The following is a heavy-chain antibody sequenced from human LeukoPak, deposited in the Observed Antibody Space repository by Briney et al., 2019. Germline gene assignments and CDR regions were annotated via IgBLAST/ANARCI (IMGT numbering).Heavy chain of an antibody. V-gene: IGHV4-31*03. J-gene: IGHJ3*02. Sequence: PSETLSLTCTISGGSISSGGYYWSWIRQHPGKGLEWIGYTYYSGSTYYNPSLKSRVTISVDTSKNQFSLKLSSVTAADTAVYYCARDIKSGAFDIWGQGTMVTVSS. D-gene: IGHD1-26*01. CDR1: GGSISSGGYY. CDR2: TYYSGST. CDR3: ARDIKSGAFDI.